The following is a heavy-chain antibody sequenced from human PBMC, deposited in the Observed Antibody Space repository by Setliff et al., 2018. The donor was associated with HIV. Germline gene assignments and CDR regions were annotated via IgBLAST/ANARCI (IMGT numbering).Heavy chain of an antibody. CDR1: GFTFSDHY. V-gene: IGHV3-30*07. CDR2: ISHDGSSK. D-gene: IGHD6-13*01. CDR3: AKDGRIAAAGGWFDP. Sequence: PGGSLRLSCAASGFTFSDHYMDWVRQAPGKGLEWVALISHDGSSKYYGDSVKGRFTISRDNSKNTLYLQMNSLRAEDTAVYYCAKDGRIAAAGGWFDPWGQGTLVTVSS. J-gene: IGHJ5*02.